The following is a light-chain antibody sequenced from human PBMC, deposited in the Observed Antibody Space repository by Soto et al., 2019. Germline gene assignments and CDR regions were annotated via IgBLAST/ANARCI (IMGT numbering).Light chain of an antibody. CDR3: QQYRSYPWT. CDR1: QSFTSW. CDR2: QAS. J-gene: IGKJ1*01. Sequence: DIQMTQSPSTLSASVGDRVTITCRASQSFTSWLAWYQQKPGKAPKLLIYQASHLESGVPSRFSGSESGTEFSLSISSLQPDDFATYFCQQYRSYPWTFGQGTKV. V-gene: IGKV1-5*03.